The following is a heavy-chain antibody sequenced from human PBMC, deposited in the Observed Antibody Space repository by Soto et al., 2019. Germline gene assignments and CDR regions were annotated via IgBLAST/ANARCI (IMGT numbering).Heavy chain of an antibody. J-gene: IGHJ6*03. Sequence: GGSLRLSCAASGFTFDDYAMHWVRQAPGKGLEWVSGISWNSGSIGYADSVKGRFTISRDNAKNSLYLQMNSLRAEDTALYYVEKDTVDYDPDYMDVWSKGTTVTVSS. D-gene: IGHD3-16*01. CDR3: EKDTVDYDPDYMDV. V-gene: IGHV3-9*01. CDR2: ISWNSGSI. CDR1: GFTFDDYA.